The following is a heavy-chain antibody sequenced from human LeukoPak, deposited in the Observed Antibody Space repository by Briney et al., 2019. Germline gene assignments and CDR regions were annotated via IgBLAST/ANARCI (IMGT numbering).Heavy chain of an antibody. Sequence: PGGSLRLSCAASGFTFSVYAMGWVRQAPGKGLEWVSAISGSGGSTYYADSVKGRFTISRDNSKNTLFLQMNSLRAEDTAVYYCAKCLDYYDSSGYFYYYYMDVWGKGTTVTVSS. CDR2: ISGSGGST. J-gene: IGHJ6*03. CDR3: AKCLDYYDSSGYFYYYYMDV. V-gene: IGHV3-23*01. CDR1: GFTFSVYA. D-gene: IGHD3-22*01.